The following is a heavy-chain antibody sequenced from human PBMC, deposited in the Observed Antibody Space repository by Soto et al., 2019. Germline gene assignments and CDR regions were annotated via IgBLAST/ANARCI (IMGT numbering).Heavy chain of an antibody. CDR1: GFTFSDYY. J-gene: IGHJ4*02. V-gene: IGHV3-74*03. Sequence: GGSLRLSCAASGFTFSDYYIHWIRRAPGEGQGLRRGLVWVSRINTDGSVAMYVDSVKGRFTISRDNSKNTLFLQMNSLRTEDTAVYYCAKFWGPVAALVDDYWGQGTLVTVSS. D-gene: IGHD3-16*01. CDR3: AKFWGPVAALVDDY. CDR2: INTDGSVA.